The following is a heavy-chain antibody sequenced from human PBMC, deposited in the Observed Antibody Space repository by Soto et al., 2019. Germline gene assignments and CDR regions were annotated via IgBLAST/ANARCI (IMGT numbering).Heavy chain of an antibody. D-gene: IGHD3-9*01. CDR2: ISYDGSDK. J-gene: IGHJ4*02. CDR1: GFICSSYA. CDR3: AREKATGYSGVFDS. Sequence: GGSLRLSCVASGFICSSYAMHWVRQAPGKGLEWVAVISYDGSDKYYADSVKGRFTISRDNSKNTLYLQMNSLRAEDTAVYYCAREKATGYSGVFDSWGQGMLVTVSS. V-gene: IGHV3-30-3*01.